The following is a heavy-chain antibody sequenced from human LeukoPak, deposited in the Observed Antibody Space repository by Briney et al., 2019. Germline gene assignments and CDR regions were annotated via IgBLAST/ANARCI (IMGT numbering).Heavy chain of an antibody. CDR2: INPSGGST. J-gene: IGHJ5*02. Sequence: ASVKVSCKASGYTFTSYYMHWVRQAPGQGLEWMGIINPSGGSTSYAQKFQGRVTMTRDTSTSTVYMELSSLRSEDTAVYYCARDLQGGGTTVVAHNWFDPWGQGTLVTVSS. CDR1: GYTFTSYY. CDR3: ARDLQGGGTTVVAHNWFDP. D-gene: IGHD4-23*01. V-gene: IGHV1-46*01.